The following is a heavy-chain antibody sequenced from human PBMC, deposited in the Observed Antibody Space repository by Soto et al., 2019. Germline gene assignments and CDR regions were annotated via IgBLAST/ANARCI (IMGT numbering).Heavy chain of an antibody. CDR1: GGSVNTAPYH. V-gene: IGHV4-61*01. CDR3: ARDHHSYYDTSGYYPYFDF. D-gene: IGHD3-22*01. CDR2: IYYTGST. Sequence: TSETLSLTCTVPGGSVNTAPYHWSWIRQSPRNGLEWIGNIYYTGSTNYNPSFESRVAISLDTSNNQFSLRLTSLTAADTAVYFCARDHHSYYDTSGYYPYFDFWGQGTLVTVSS. J-gene: IGHJ4*02.